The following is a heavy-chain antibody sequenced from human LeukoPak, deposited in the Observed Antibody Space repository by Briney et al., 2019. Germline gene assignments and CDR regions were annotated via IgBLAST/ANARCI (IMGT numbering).Heavy chain of an antibody. CDR1: GYSFTSYW. D-gene: IGHD6-13*01. Sequence: GESLKISCKGSGYSFTSYWIGWVRQMPGKGLEWMGIIYPGDSDTRYSPSFQGQVTISADKSISTAYLQWSSLKASDTAMYYCARLLAAAGRAVNWFDPWGQGTLVTASS. J-gene: IGHJ5*02. CDR3: ARLLAAAGRAVNWFDP. CDR2: IYPGDSDT. V-gene: IGHV5-51*01.